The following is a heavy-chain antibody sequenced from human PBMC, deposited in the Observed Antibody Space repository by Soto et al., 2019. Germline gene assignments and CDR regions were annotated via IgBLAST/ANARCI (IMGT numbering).Heavy chain of an antibody. CDR1: GGSISSGGYY. J-gene: IGHJ4*02. CDR2: IHYSGST. CDR3: AKSVGTTTALVFDY. V-gene: IGHV4-31*03. D-gene: IGHD1-26*01. Sequence: SETLSLTCTVSGGSISSGGYYWNWIRQHPGRGLEWIAYIHYSGSTYYNPSLKSRVTISVDTSKNQFSLRLSSVTAADTAVYYCAKSVGTTTALVFDYWGQGTLVTVSS.